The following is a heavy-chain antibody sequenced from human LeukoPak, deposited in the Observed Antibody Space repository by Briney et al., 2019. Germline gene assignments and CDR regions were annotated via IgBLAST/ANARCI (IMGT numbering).Heavy chain of an antibody. CDR2: IYYSGNT. V-gene: IGHV4-39*01. Sequence: SETLSLTCTVSGGSISSSFYHWGWIRQPPGKGLEWIGSIYYSGNTYYNPSLKSRVTISVDTSKNQFSLKVNSVTAADTAVYFCARLSGGNPAPWGQGTRVTVSS. D-gene: IGHD1-14*01. CDR1: GGSISSSFYH. CDR3: ARLSGGNPAP. J-gene: IGHJ5*02.